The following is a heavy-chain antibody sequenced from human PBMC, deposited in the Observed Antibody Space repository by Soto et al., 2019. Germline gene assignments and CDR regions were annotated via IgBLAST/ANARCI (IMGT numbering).Heavy chain of an antibody. CDR2: FDPEDGET. J-gene: IGHJ4*02. CDR1: GYTLTELS. V-gene: IGHV1-24*01. CDR3: ATDLDHREPNSFDY. Sequence: ASVKVSCKVSGYTLTELSMHWVRQAPGKGLEWMGGFDPEDGETIYAQKFQGRVTMTEDTSTDTAYMELSSLRSEDTAVYYCATDLDHREPNSFDYWGPGTLVTVSS.